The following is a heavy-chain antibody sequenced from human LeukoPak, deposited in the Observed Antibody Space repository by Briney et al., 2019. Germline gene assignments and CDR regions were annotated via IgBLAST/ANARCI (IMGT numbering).Heavy chain of an antibody. CDR2: INPNSGGT. CDR3: ARVVRGVMGATYYFDY. J-gene: IGHJ4*02. CDR1: GYSLTGYY. V-gene: IGHV1-2*02. D-gene: IGHD3-10*01. Sequence: ASVKVSCRASGYSLTGYYIHWVRQAPGQGLEWMGWINPNSGGTNYAQKFQGRVTMTRDTSISTAYMELGRLRSDDTAVYYCARVVRGVMGATYYFDYWGQGTLVTVSS.